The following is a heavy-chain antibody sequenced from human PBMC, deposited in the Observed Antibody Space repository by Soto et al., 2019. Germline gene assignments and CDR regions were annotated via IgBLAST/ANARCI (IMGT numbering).Heavy chain of an antibody. V-gene: IGHV4-59*01. J-gene: IGHJ4*02. CDR1: GGSIVNYY. Sequence: QAQLQESGPGLVKPSETLSLTCTVSGGSIVNYYWSWVRQSPGKGLEWIAYIFYAGNTKYNPSLTSRATISLDTPKNQFSLRLHSVTAADTATYYCARGRFGELSPFDYWGQGTLVTVSS. CDR2: IFYAGNT. CDR3: ARGRFGELSPFDY. D-gene: IGHD3-10*01.